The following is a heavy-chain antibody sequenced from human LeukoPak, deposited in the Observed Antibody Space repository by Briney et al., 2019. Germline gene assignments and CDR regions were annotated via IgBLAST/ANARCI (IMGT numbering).Heavy chain of an antibody. CDR1: GGSISSSSYY. CDR3: ARAVFSYCSGGSCPYFDY. J-gene: IGHJ4*02. CDR2: IYYSGST. V-gene: IGHV4-39*07. Sequence: SETLSLTCTVSGGSISSSSYYRGWIRQPPGKGLEWIGSIYYSGSTYYNPSLKSRVTISVDTSKNQFSLKLSSVTAADTAVYYCARAVFSYCSGGSCPYFDYWGQGTLVTVSS. D-gene: IGHD2-15*01.